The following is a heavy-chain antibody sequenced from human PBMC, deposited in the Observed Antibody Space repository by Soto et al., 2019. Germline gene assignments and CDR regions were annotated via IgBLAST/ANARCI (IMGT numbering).Heavy chain of an antibody. V-gene: IGHV4-59*01. J-gene: IGHJ4*02. CDR3: ARERTPRSGFDY. Sequence: QVQLQESGPGLVKPSETLSLTCTVSVGSITGYYWSWIRQSQGKGLEWIGCSYYTGATNYNPSLKSRVNISVGTSKNQVSLTLSSATAADTAVYYCARERTPRSGFDYWGQGTQVTVSS. D-gene: IGHD1-26*01. CDR2: SYYTGAT. CDR1: VGSITGYY.